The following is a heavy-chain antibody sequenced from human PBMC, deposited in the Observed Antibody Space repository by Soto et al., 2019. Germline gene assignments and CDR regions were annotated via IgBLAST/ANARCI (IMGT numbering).Heavy chain of an antibody. CDR3: AATLDWGSYDFGGYPS. J-gene: IGHJ4*02. CDR1: GFTFSRSA. D-gene: IGHD3-22*01. CDR2: IVAASGKT. V-gene: IGHV1-58*01. Sequence: SVKVSCKGSGFTFSRSAVQWVRQARGQGLEWIGWIVAASGKTDYSQIFQERVTITRDMATSTAYMEMSSLSSADTAVYYCAATLDWGSYDFGGYPSWGQGTLVTVSS.